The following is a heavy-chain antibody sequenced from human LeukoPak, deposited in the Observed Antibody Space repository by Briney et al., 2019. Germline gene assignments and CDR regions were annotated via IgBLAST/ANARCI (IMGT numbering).Heavy chain of an antibody. J-gene: IGHJ5*02. V-gene: IGHV3-21*01. CDR3: ANFQTVGVKPFEH. Sequence: GGSLRLSCAASGFNLSNYNMNWVRQAPGKGLEWVSSISPDSNFIPQADSVKGRFTISRDNAKNSLYLQMESLRVEDTAVYYCANFQTVGVKPFEHWGQGTLVTVSS. CDR2: ISPDSNFI. CDR1: GFNLSNYN. D-gene: IGHD1-26*01.